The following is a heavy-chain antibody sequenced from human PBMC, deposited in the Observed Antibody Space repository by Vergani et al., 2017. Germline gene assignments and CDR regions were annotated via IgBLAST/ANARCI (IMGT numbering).Heavy chain of an antibody. Sequence: QVQLVQSGAEVKKPGASVKVSCKASGYTSTSYDINWVRQATGQGLEWMGWMNPNSGNTGYAQKFQGRVTMTRNTSISTAYMELSSLRSEDTAVYYCARGRRITMVRGVIWWFDPWGQGTLVTVSS. CDR1: GYTSTSYD. V-gene: IGHV1-8*01. CDR3: ARGRRITMVRGVIWWFDP. D-gene: IGHD3-10*01. J-gene: IGHJ5*02. CDR2: MNPNSGNT.